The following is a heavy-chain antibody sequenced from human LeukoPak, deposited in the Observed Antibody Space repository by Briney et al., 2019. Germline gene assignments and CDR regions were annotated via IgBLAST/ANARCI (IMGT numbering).Heavy chain of an antibody. V-gene: IGHV3-30*02. CDR3: AKEISGSYWGHYFDY. Sequence: PGGSLRLSCAASGFTFSSYGMHWVRRAPGKGLEWVAFIRYDGSNKYYADSVKGRFTISRDNSKNTLYLQMNSLRAEDTAVYYCAKEISGSYWGHYFDYWGQGTLVTVSS. CDR1: GFTFSSYG. CDR2: IRYDGSNK. J-gene: IGHJ4*02. D-gene: IGHD1-26*01.